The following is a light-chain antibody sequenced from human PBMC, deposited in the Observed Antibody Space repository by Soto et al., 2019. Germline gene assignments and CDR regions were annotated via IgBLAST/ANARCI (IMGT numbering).Light chain of an antibody. CDR1: QSVSSN. CDR3: QQYNNWPPWT. Sequence: EIVMTQSPATLSVSPGERATLSCRASQSVSSNLAWYQQKPGQAPRLLIYGASTRATGIPARFSGCGSGTEFTLTISSLQSEDLAVYYGQQYNNWPPWTFGQGTKVDIK. CDR2: GAS. V-gene: IGKV3-15*01. J-gene: IGKJ1*01.